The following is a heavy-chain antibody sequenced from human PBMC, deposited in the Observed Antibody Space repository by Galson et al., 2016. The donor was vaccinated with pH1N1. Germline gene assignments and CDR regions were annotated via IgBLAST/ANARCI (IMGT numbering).Heavy chain of an antibody. D-gene: IGHD2-15*01. Sequence: SLRLSCAASGFTVSPNDMSWFRQAPGKGLEWVLVIYSGGNTYYTDSVKGRFTISRDSSKNTLYLQMNSLRPEDTAVYYCARGYPGFSYYGMDVWGQGTTVTVSS. J-gene: IGHJ6*02. CDR1: GFTVSPND. V-gene: IGHV3-53*01. CDR3: ARGYPGFSYYGMDV. CDR2: IYSGGNT.